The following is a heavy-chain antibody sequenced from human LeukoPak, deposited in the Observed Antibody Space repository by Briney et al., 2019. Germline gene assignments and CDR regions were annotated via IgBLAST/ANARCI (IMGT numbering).Heavy chain of an antibody. CDR3: ARDLTFEGSCWFDP. J-gene: IGHJ5*02. CDR2: ISAYNGNT. D-gene: IGHD3-9*01. V-gene: IGHV1-18*01. CDR1: GYTFTSYG. Sequence: ASVKVSCKASGYTFTSYGISWVRQAPGQGLEWMGWISAYNGNTNYAQKLQGRVTMTTDTSTSTAYMELRSLGSDDTAVYYCARDLTFEGSCWFDPWGQGTLVTVSS.